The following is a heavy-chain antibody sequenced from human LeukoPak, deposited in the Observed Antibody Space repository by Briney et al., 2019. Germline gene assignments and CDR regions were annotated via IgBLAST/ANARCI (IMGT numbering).Heavy chain of an antibody. J-gene: IGHJ4*02. CDR2: IIPILGIA. CDR1: GGTFSSYT. CDR3: ARDHVYSSSGPLDY. D-gene: IGHD6-6*01. V-gene: IGHV1-69*04. Sequence: ASVKVSCKASGGTFSSYTIGWVRQAPGQGLEWMGRIIPILGIANYAQKFQGRVTITADKSTSTAYMELSSLRSEDTAVYYCARDHVYSSSGPLDYWGQGTLVTVSS.